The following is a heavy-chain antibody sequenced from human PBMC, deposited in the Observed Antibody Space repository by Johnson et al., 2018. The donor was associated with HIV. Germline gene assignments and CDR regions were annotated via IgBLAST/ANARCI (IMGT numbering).Heavy chain of an antibody. CDR3: ARDLVSLEDAFDI. CDR1: GFTFSSYA. CDR2: ISGSGGST. Sequence: EVQLVESGGGLVQPGGSLRLSCAASGFTFSSYAMGWVRQAPGKGLEWVSAISGSGGSTYYADSVKGRFTISRDNSKNTLYLQMNSLRAEDTAVYYCARDLVSLEDAFDIWGQGTMVTVSS. D-gene: IGHD3-16*02. V-gene: IGHV3-23*04. J-gene: IGHJ3*02.